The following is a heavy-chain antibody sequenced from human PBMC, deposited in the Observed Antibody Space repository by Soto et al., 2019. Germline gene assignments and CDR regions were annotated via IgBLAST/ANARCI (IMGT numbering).Heavy chain of an antibody. D-gene: IGHD2-2*01. CDR1: GVTFSSYS. V-gene: IGHV3-21*01. CDR3: ARAMPSRFDY. Sequence: GSLGVSFSASGVTFSSYSMNWVRQAPGKGLEWVSSISSSSSYIYYADSVKGRFTISRDNAKNSLYLQMNSLRAEDTTVYYCARAMPSRFDYWGQGTLVTVSS. J-gene: IGHJ4*02. CDR2: ISSSSSYI.